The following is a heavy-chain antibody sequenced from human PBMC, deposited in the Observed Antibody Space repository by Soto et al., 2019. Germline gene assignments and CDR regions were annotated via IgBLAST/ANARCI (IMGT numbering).Heavy chain of an antibody. J-gene: IGHJ4*02. D-gene: IGHD2-21*01. Sequence: PSESLTLSCAASGVTLSNYYRSWVRQAPGKGLEWVANTKQDGSEKYYLYSVKGQITITRNNTKNSLYLQMTTMTAEATAVYCFARLGGDFYYWGRGTPVTVSS. CDR2: TKQDGSEK. CDR1: GVTLSNYY. CDR3: ARLGGDFYY. V-gene: IGHV3-7*03.